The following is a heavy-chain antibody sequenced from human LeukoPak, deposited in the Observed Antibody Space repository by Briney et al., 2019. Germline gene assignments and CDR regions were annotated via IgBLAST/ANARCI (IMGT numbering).Heavy chain of an antibody. CDR1: GGSFSGYY. J-gene: IGHJ4*02. CDR3: ARSDTFSGVVVEY. CDR2: INHSGST. D-gene: IGHD2-15*01. V-gene: IGHV4-34*01. Sequence: MASETLSLTCAVYGGSFSGYYWSWIRQPPGKELEWIGEINHSGSTNYNPSLKSRVTISVDTSKNQFSLKLSSVTAADTAVYYCARSDTFSGVVVEYWGQGTLVTVSS.